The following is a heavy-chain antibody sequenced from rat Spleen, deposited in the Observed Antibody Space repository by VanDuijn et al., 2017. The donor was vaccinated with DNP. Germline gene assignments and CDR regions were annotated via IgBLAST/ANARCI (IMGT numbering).Heavy chain of an antibody. CDR2: ISPSGGST. CDR1: GFTFSNYD. Sequence: EVQLVESGGGLVQPGRSLKLSCAASGFTFSNYDMAWVRQAPTKGLEWVASISPSGGSTYYRDSVKGRFTVSRDNAKSSLYLQMDSLRSEDTATYYCARWIVYAMDAWGQGTSVTVSS. J-gene: IGHJ4*01. V-gene: IGHV5-25*01. CDR3: ARWIVYAMDA. D-gene: IGHD1-6*01.